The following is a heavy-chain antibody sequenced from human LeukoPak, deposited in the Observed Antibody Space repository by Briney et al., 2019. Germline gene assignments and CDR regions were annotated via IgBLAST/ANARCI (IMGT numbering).Heavy chain of an antibody. V-gene: IGHV4-39*07. J-gene: IGHJ2*01. CDR2: IYYSGST. CDR1: GGSIDTYY. Sequence: SETLSLTCTVSGGSIDTYYWGWIRQPPGKGLEWIGSIYYSGSTYYNPSLKSRVTISVDTSKNQFSLKLSSVTAADTAVYYCAREDYYGSGSPWYFDLWGRGTLVTVSS. D-gene: IGHD3-10*01. CDR3: AREDYYGSGSPWYFDL.